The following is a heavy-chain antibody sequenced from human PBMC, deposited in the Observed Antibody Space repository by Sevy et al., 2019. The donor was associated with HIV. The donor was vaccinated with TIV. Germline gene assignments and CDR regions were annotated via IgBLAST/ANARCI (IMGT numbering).Heavy chain of an antibody. Sequence: GGSLRLSCAASGFIFSSYAMSWVRQAPGKGLEWVSTNSGSGDKTFYADSVKGRFTISRDNSKNTLYLQMNSLRAEDTAVYYCAKPRYINGWYVLDYWGQGTLVTVSS. J-gene: IGHJ4*02. CDR2: NSGSGDKT. CDR3: AKPRYINGWYVLDY. D-gene: IGHD6-19*01. CDR1: GFIFSSYA. V-gene: IGHV3-23*01.